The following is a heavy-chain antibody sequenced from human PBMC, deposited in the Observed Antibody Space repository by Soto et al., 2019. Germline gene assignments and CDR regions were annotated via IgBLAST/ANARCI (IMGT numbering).Heavy chain of an antibody. CDR2: ISYRGNT. CDR1: GGSISNYY. Sequence: QVQLQESGPGLVKPSETLSLTCTVSGGSISNYYWNWIRQAPGKGLEWIGFISYRGNTNYNPSLKSRVSISVDSSKNQFSQKLSSVTAADTAVYYCARDRADSSSWYWLDPWGQGTLVTVSS. CDR3: ARDRADSSSWYWLDP. D-gene: IGHD6-13*01. V-gene: IGHV4-59*01. J-gene: IGHJ5*02.